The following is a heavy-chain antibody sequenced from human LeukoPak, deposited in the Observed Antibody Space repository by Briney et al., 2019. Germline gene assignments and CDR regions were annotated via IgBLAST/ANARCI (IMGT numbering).Heavy chain of an antibody. J-gene: IGHJ4*02. Sequence: GGSLRLSCAPSGFNFSDSRMTWVRQAPGKGLQWVANINRDGTEKHFLDSVEGRFTISRDNAKKSLYLLMNSLRPQDTAVYFCVRGDWYFESWGQGTLVTVSS. V-gene: IGHV3-7*04. CDR3: VRGDWYFES. CDR2: INRDGTEK. D-gene: IGHD2-21*01. CDR1: GFNFSDSR.